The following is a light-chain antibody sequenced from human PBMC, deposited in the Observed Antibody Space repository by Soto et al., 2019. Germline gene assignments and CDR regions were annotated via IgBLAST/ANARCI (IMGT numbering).Light chain of an antibody. Sequence: DIPLTQSPCFLSASPGDRVPLXWRASQGVSSYLSCWQQKTREAAPRLIYAGSTCESSVLPGIFGGSASADFFLLTISRQAQDYVAVYCHQSYSTPPWTFGQGTKVDIK. CDR2: AGS. CDR3: HQSYSTPPWT. J-gene: IGKJ1*01. CDR1: QGVSSY. V-gene: IGKV1-39*01.